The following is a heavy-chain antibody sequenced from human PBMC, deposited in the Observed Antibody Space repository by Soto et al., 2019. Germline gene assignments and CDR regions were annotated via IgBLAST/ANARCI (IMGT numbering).Heavy chain of an antibody. CDR2: ISGSGDST. CDR3: AKDQVSSGWLVSPNYFYYYGMDV. CDR1: GFTFSNYA. Sequence: GSLRLSCAASGFTFSNYAMNWVRQAPGKGLEWVSVISGSGDSTYYGDSVKGRFTISRDNSKNTLYLQMNSLRAEDTAVYYCAKDQVSSGWLVSPNYFYYYGMDVWGQGTTVTVSS. V-gene: IGHV3-23*01. J-gene: IGHJ6*02. D-gene: IGHD6-19*01.